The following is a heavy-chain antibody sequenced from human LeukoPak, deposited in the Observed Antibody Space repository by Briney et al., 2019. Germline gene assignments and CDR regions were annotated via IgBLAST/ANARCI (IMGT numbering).Heavy chain of an antibody. CDR1: GGSTGSYY. CDR2: IYYTGST. D-gene: IGHD2-2*01. Sequence: SETLSLTCTVSGGSTGSYYWSWIRQSPGKGLDWIGYIYYTGSTDYNPSLKSRVTISVDTSKNQFSLKLTSVTAPDTAVYYCAKISCSSTSCYSFDYWGQGTLVTVSS. CDR3: AKISCSSTSCYSFDY. J-gene: IGHJ4*02. V-gene: IGHV4-59*08.